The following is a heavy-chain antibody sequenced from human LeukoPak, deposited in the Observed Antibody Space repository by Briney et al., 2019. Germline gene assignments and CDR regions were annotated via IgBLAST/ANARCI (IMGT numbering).Heavy chain of an antibody. V-gene: IGHV3-30-3*01. CDR3: ARDWEDIVVVPAVGGMAV. Sequence: PGRSLRLSCAASGFTFSSYAMHWVRQAPGKGLEWVAVISYDGSNKYYADSAKGRFTPSSDNSNTTLYLQMNSLSAQDTAVYYCARDWEDIVVVPAVGGMAVWGQGTTVTVSS. CDR2: ISYDGSNK. CDR1: GFTFSSYA. D-gene: IGHD2-2*01. J-gene: IGHJ6*02.